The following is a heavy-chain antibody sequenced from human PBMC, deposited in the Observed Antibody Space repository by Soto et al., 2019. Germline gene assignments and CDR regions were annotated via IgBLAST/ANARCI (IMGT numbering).Heavy chain of an antibody. Sequence: SVKGSCKAAGLTFTSSAVGWVRQARGQRLEWIGWIVVGSGNTNYAQKFQERVTITRDMSTSTAYMELSSLRSEDTAVYYCAADGPGNYDFWNYWGQGTLVTVSS. CDR3: AADGPGNYDFWNY. CDR1: GLTFTSSA. D-gene: IGHD3-3*01. J-gene: IGHJ4*02. CDR2: IVVGSGNT. V-gene: IGHV1-58*01.